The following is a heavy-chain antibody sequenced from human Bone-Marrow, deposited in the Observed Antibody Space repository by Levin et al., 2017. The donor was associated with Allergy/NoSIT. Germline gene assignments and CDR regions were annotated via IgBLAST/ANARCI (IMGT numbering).Heavy chain of an antibody. CDR3: AKVFHDYGDYGTLSGYGFDY. Sequence: GESLKISCAASGFTFSSYAMSWVRQAPGKGLEWVSAISGSGGSTYYADSVKGRFTISRDNSKNTLYLQMNSLRAEDTAVYYCAKVFHDYGDYGTLSGYGFDYWGQGTLVTVSS. CDR2: ISGSGGST. CDR1: GFTFSSYA. J-gene: IGHJ4*02. D-gene: IGHD4-17*01. V-gene: IGHV3-23*01.